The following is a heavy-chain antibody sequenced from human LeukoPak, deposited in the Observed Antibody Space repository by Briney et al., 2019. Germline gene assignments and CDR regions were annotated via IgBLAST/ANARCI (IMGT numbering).Heavy chain of an antibody. CDR1: GYTFTNYG. Sequence: ASVKVSCKASGYTFTNYGIIWVRQAPGQGLEWTGWINPNNGNTNYAQKFQGRVTMTTDTPTTTAYMELRSLRSDDTAVYYCVRSSDGSGWIPFDYWGQGTLVIVSS. V-gene: IGHV1-18*01. CDR2: INPNNGNT. J-gene: IGHJ4*02. CDR3: VRSSDGSGWIPFDY. D-gene: IGHD6-19*01.